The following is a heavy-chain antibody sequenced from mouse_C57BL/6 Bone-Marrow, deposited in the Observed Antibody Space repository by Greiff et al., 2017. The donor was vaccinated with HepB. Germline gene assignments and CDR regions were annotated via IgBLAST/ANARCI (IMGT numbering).Heavy chain of an antibody. CDR2: INPNNGGT. D-gene: IGHD2-1*01. J-gene: IGHJ4*01. CDR3: ARCYGNFYYAMDY. Sequence: VQLQQSGPELVKPGASVKISCKASGYTFTDYYMNWVKQSHGKSLEWIGDINPNNGGTSYNQKFKGKATLTVDKSSSTAYMELRSLTSEDSAVYYCARCYGNFYYAMDYWGQGTSVTVSS. CDR1: GYTFTDYY. V-gene: IGHV1-26*01.